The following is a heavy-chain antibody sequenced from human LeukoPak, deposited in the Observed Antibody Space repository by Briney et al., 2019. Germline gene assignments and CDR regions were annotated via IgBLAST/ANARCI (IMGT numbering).Heavy chain of an antibody. CDR3: ARGHPYYDFWSGYYRH. D-gene: IGHD3-3*01. CDR2: INHSGST. Sequence: PSETLSLTCTVSGGSISSSSYYWGWIRQPPGKGLEWIGEINHSGSTNYNPSLKSRVTISVDTSKNQFSLKLSSVTAADTAVYYCARGHPYYDFWSGYYRHWGQGTLVTVSS. CDR1: GGSISSSSYY. J-gene: IGHJ4*02. V-gene: IGHV4-39*07.